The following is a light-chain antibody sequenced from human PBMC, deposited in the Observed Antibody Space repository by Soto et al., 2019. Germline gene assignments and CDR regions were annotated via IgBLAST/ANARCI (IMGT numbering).Light chain of an antibody. CDR3: HQRSNWPWT. V-gene: IGKV3-11*01. CDR1: QSVSSY. CDR2: DAS. J-gene: IGKJ1*01. Sequence: EIVLTQSPATLSLSPGERATLSCRASQSVSSYLAWYQQKPGQAPRLLIYDASNRATGIPARFSGSGSGTDFTLTISSLEPEDFTVYYCHQRSNWPWTFGRGTKVEI.